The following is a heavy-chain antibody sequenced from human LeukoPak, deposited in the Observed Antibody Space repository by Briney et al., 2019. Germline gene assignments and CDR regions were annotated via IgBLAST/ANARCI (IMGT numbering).Heavy chain of an antibody. D-gene: IGHD2-21*02. CDR1: GFTFSSYG. Sequence: YPGGSLRLSCAASGFTFSSYGMSWVRQAPGKGLEWVSAISGSGGSTYYADSVKGRFTISRDNSKNTLYLQMNSLRAEDTAVYYCAKDVSVVTALGSANYWGQGTLVTVSS. CDR2: ISGSGGST. CDR3: AKDVSVVTALGSANY. V-gene: IGHV3-23*01. J-gene: IGHJ4*02.